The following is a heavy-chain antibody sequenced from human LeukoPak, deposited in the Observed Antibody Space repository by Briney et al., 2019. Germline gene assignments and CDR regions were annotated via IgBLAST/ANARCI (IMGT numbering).Heavy chain of an antibody. CDR2: ISGSGSSS. CDR1: GFTFSSYA. Sequence: PGGSLRLSCAASGFTFSSYAMSWVRRAPGKGLEYISAISGSGSSSYNADSVKGRVTISRDNSKNTLFLQMNSLTVEDTAVYYCARVPSVYYYYMDVWGKGTTVTVSS. D-gene: IGHD5/OR15-5a*01. V-gene: IGHV3-23*01. CDR3: ARVPSVYYYYMDV. J-gene: IGHJ6*03.